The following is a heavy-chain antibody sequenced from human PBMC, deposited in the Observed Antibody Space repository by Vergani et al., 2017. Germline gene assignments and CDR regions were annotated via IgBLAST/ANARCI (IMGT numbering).Heavy chain of an antibody. J-gene: IGHJ4*02. CDR2: IYYSGST. CDR1: GGSISSYY. V-gene: IGHV4-59*08. D-gene: IGHD3-22*01. Sequence: QVQLQESGPGLVKPSETLSLTCTVSGGSISSYYWSWIRQPPGKGLEWIGYIYYSGSTNYNPSLKSRVTISVDTSKNQFSLKLSSVTAADTAVYYCARGPDYYDSSSPMWYWGQGTLVTVSS. CDR3: ARGPDYYDSSSPMWY.